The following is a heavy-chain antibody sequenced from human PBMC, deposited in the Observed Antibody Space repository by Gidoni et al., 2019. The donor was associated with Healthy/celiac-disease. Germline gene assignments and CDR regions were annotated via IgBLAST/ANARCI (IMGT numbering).Heavy chain of an antibody. Sequence: EVQLVQSGAEGKKHGESLKISRKGSGHSCTRNWIGWVRQMPGKGLECMGIIYPGDSDTRYSPSFHGQVTISADKSISTAYLQWSSLKASDTAMYYCARHLPSYYDISGLGGYWGQGTLVTVSS. CDR2: IYPGDSDT. CDR1: GHSCTRNW. J-gene: IGHJ4*02. CDR3: ARHLPSYYDISGLGGY. V-gene: IGHV5-51*01. D-gene: IGHD3-22*01.